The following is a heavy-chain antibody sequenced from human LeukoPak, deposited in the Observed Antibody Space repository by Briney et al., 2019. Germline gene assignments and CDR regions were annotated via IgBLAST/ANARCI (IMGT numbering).Heavy chain of an antibody. CDR3: ARHSPYEMATITP. CDR2: INHSGST. Sequence: PSETLSLTCAVYGGSFSGYYWSWIRQPPGKGLEWIGEINHSGSTNYNPSLKSRVTISVDTSKNQFSLKLSSVTAADTAVYYCARHSPYEMATITPWGQGTLVTVSS. D-gene: IGHD5-24*01. CDR1: GGSFSGYY. J-gene: IGHJ5*02. V-gene: IGHV4-34*01.